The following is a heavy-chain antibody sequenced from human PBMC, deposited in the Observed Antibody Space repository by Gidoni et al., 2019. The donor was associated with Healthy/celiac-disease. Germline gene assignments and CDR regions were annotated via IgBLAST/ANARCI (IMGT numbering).Heavy chain of an antibody. CDR2: IYYSGST. CDR3: ASGPEMATILGAFDI. J-gene: IGHJ3*02. CDR1: GGSISSSSYY. D-gene: IGHD5-12*01. V-gene: IGHV4-39*07. Sequence: QLQLQESGPGLVKPSEPLSLTCTVSGGSISSSSYYWGWIRQPPGKGLEWIGSIYYSGSTYYNPSLKSRVTISVDTSKNQFSLKLSSVTAADTAVYYCASGPEMATILGAFDIWGQGTMVTVSS.